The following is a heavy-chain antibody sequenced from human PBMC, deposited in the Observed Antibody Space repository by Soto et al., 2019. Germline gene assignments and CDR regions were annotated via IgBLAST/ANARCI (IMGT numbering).Heavy chain of an antibody. CDR2: IWCDGNTK. J-gene: IGHJ4*02. Sequence: QVQVVESGGDVVQPGRSLRLSCAGSGFTFNNYAMSWVRHAPGTGLEWVAVIWCDGNTKYYTNSIKGRFTISRDNSKNTVYLQMTSLRAEDTAVYYWARGLSTDFLRQGTLVTVSS. CDR3: ARGLSTDF. V-gene: IGHV3-33*01. CDR1: GFTFNNYA.